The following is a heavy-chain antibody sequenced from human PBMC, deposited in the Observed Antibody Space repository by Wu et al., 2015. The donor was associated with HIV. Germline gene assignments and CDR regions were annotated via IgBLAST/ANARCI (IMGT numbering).Heavy chain of an antibody. CDR3: ARQRAYSSGWYVYDY. CDR1: GYTFTSYD. D-gene: IGHD6-19*01. V-gene: IGHV1-8*01. Sequence: QVQLVQSGAEVKKPGASVKVSCKASGYTFTSYDINWVRQATGQGLEWMGWMNPNSGNTGYAQKFQGRVTMTRNTSISTAYMELSRLKSDDTAIYYCARQRAYSSGWYVYDYWGQGALVTVSS. J-gene: IGHJ4*02. CDR2: MNPNSGNT.